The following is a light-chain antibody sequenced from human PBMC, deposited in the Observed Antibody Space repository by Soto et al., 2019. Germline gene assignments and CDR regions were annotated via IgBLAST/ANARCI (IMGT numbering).Light chain of an antibody. CDR2: DAS. Sequence: EIVLTQSPATLYLSPGERATLSCRASQSVNSYLAWYQQKPGQAPRLLIYDASNRATGIPARFSGSGSGTDFTLTISSLEPEEVAVYYCQERSNWPPLTFCGGTKVEIK. V-gene: IGKV3-11*01. CDR1: QSVNSY. J-gene: IGKJ4*01. CDR3: QERSNWPPLT.